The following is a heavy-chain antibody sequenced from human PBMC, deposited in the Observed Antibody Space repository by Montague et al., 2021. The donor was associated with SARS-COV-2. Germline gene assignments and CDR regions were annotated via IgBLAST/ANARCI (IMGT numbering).Heavy chain of an antibody. CDR2: IANDGSST. CDR3: ARGVGITIFGDLSLEGDYYYSMDV. Sequence: SLRLSCAASGFTFRSHWMHWVRQVPEKGLVCVSRIANDGSSTNYVDSVKGRFTISRDNAKNTLDLQMNSLRVEDTAVYYCARGVGITIFGDLSLEGDYYYSMDVWGQGTAVTVSS. V-gene: IGHV3-74*01. CDR1: GFTFRSHW. J-gene: IGHJ6*02. D-gene: IGHD3-3*01.